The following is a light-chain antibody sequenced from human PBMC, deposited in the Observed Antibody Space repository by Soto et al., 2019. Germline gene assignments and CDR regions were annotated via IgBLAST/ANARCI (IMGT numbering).Light chain of an antibody. V-gene: IGKV1-39*01. CDR2: ATS. J-gene: IGKJ1*01. CDR3: QQSYSTPRT. Sequence: DIQMTQSPSSLSASVGDRVTITCRASQSISSYLNWYQQRPGKAPSLLIYATSHLQGGVPPRFSGSGSGTDFTLTTSSLQPADFATYYCQQSYSTPRTFGPGTKVEIK. CDR1: QSISSY.